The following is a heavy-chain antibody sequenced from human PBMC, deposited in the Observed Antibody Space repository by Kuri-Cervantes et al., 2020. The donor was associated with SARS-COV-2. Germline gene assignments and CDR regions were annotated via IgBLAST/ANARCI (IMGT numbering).Heavy chain of an antibody. V-gene: IGHV4-39*07. D-gene: IGHD5-24*01. Sequence: SETLSLTCTVSGGSISSSSYYWGWIRQPPGKGLEWIGSIYYSGSTNYNPSLKSRVTISVDTSKNQFSLKLSSVTAADTAVYYCARDLGSGRWLQSPNAFDIWGQGTMVTVSS. CDR3: ARDLGSGRWLQSPNAFDI. CDR2: IYYSGST. CDR1: GGSISSSSYY. J-gene: IGHJ3*02.